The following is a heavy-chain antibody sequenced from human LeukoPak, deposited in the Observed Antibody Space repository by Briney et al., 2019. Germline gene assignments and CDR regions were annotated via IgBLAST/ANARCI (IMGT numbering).Heavy chain of an antibody. V-gene: IGHV3-23*01. J-gene: IGHJ4*02. CDR2: ISPRGGGT. CDR1: GFTFSNYG. CDR3: ARDLAWGAFDY. D-gene: IGHD7-27*01. Sequence: GGSLRLSCAASGFTFSNYGMNWVRQAPGKGLEWLSGISPRGGGTYYADSVKGRFTISRDDSKNTLSLQMNSLRVEDTAVYYCARDLAWGAFDYWGQGTLVTVSS.